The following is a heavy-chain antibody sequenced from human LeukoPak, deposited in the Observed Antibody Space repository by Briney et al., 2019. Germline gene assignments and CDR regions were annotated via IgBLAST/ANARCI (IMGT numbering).Heavy chain of an antibody. Sequence: PSETLSLTCAVYGGSFSGYYWSWIRRPPGKGLEWIGEINHSGSTNYNPSLKSRVTISVDTSKNQFSLKLSSVTAADTAVYYCARRRFGYSYGPFDYWGQGTLVTVSS. D-gene: IGHD5-18*01. V-gene: IGHV4-34*01. CDR3: ARRRFGYSYGPFDY. J-gene: IGHJ4*02. CDR1: GGSFSGYY. CDR2: INHSGST.